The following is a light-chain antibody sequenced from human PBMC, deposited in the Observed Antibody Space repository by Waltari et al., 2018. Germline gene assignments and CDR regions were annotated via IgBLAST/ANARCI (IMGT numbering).Light chain of an antibody. CDR3: NSHSNSDTPSV. V-gene: IGLV2-14*01. Sequence: QSALTQPASVSGSPGQSITISCTGTSSDIGGYNYVSWYQQYPGEAPQVVIYDVNSRPSGVSNRFSGSTSGNPASLTISGLQAEDEADYYCNSHSNSDTPSVFGGGTKLTVL. J-gene: IGLJ3*02. CDR2: DVN. CDR1: SSDIGGYNY.